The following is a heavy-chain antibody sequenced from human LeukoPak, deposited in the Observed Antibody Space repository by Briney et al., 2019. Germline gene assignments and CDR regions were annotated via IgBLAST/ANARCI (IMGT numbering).Heavy chain of an antibody. CDR3: AKDRVLRYFDWLFDLDY. D-gene: IGHD3-9*01. CDR1: GFTFSSYS. Sequence: GGSLRLSCAASGFTFSSYSMNWVRQAPGKGLEWVSYISSSSSTIYYADSVKGRFTISRDNSKNTLYLQMNSLRAEDTAVYYCAKDRVLRYFDWLFDLDYWGQGTLVTVSS. CDR2: ISSSSSTI. V-gene: IGHV3-48*01. J-gene: IGHJ4*02.